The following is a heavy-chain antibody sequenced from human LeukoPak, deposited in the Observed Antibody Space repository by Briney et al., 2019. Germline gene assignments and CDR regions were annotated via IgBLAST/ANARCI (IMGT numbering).Heavy chain of an antibody. Sequence: GGSLRLSCAASGFTFSSYGMHWVRQAPGKGLEWVAVISYDGSNKYYADSVKGRFTISRDNSKNTLYLQMNSLRAEDTAVYYCAKQGWDYYDSSGYDYWGQGTLVTVSS. CDR3: AKQGWDYYDSSGYDY. V-gene: IGHV3-30*18. CDR1: GFTFSSYG. D-gene: IGHD3-22*01. J-gene: IGHJ4*02. CDR2: ISYDGSNK.